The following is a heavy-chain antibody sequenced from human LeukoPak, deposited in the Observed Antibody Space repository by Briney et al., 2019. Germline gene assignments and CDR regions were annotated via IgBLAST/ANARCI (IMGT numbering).Heavy chain of an antibody. V-gene: IGHV3-7*03. Sequence: GGSLRLSCAASGLTFSNYWMDWVRQAPGKGLEWVASIKQDGSEKNYVDSVKGRFIISRDNAKNSLYLQMNTLRADDTAVYYCARDGFGTGSNWGQGTLVTVSS. CDR1: GLTFSNYW. CDR3: ARDGFGTGSN. D-gene: IGHD3-16*01. CDR2: IKQDGSEK. J-gene: IGHJ4*02.